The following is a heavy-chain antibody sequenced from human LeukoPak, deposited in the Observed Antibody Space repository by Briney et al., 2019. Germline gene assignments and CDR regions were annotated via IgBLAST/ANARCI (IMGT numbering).Heavy chain of an antibody. CDR3: ARRQGCSNTACPPDH. D-gene: IGHD2-2*01. Sequence: GESLKISCKGSGYSFNTYWIGWVRQMPGKGLEWMGIIYAGDSDTRYSASFQGQVPMSVDKSINTAYLQWSSLRASDTAMYFCARRQGCSNTACPPDHWGQGTLVTVSS. CDR1: GYSFNTYW. CDR2: IYAGDSDT. V-gene: IGHV5-51*01. J-gene: IGHJ4*02.